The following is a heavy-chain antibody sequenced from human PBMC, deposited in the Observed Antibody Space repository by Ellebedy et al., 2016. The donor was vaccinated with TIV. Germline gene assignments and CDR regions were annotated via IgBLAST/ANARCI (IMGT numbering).Heavy chain of an antibody. V-gene: IGHV3-23*01. CDR2: IGSRSEYT. CDR1: GFSFSTYA. D-gene: IGHD3-9*01. J-gene: IGHJ4*02. Sequence: PGGSLRLSCAASGFSFSTYAMAWVRQTPGKGLEWLSAIGSRSEYTIYADSVKGRFTISRDNSKNTLWLQMYSLRAEDTAVYYCAKELVSRDSLNFDYWGLGTLVTVTS. CDR3: AKELVSRDSLNFDY.